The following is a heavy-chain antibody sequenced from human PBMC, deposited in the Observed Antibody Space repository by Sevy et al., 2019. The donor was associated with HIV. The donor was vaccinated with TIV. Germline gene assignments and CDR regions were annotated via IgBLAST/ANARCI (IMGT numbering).Heavy chain of an antibody. CDR2: INPNSGGT. J-gene: IGHJ4*02. Sequence: ASVKVSCKASGYTFTGYYMHWVRQAPGQGLEWMGRINPNSGGTNYAQKFQGRVTMTRDTSISTAYMELSRLRSDDTAVYYCARISAVASHGDDYWGQGTLVTVSS. CDR3: ARISAVASHGDDY. CDR1: GYTFTGYY. D-gene: IGHD6-19*01. V-gene: IGHV1-2*06.